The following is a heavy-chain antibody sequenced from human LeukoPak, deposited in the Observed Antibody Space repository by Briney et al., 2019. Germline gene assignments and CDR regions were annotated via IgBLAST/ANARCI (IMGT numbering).Heavy chain of an antibody. CDR1: GFTFSSYW. CDR3: ARQQRIAARPAPFDY. D-gene: IGHD6-6*01. CDR2: IKQDGSEK. Sequence: GGSLRLSCAASGFTFSSYWMSWVRQAPGKGLEWVANIKQDGSEKYYVDSVKGRFTISRDNAKNSLYLQMNSLRAEDTAVYYCARQQRIAARPAPFDYRGQGTLVTVSS. J-gene: IGHJ4*02. V-gene: IGHV3-7*01.